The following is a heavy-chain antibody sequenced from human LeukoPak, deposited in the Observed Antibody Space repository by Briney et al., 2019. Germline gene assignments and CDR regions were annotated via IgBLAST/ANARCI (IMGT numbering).Heavy chain of an antibody. D-gene: IGHD1-26*01. CDR1: GASINSYY. J-gene: IGHJ5*02. V-gene: IGHV4-59*01. CDR3: AKDWELGS. CDR2: TYTSGGT. Sequence: SETLSLTCSVSGASINSYYWNWIRQPPGKGLEWIGNTYTSGGTNYNPSLKSRVTISLDTSTNKFSLKMSSVTAADTAVYYCAKDWELGSWGEGTLVTISS.